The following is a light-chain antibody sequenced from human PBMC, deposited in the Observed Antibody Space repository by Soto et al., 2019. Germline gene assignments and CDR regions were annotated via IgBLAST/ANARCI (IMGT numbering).Light chain of an antibody. CDR2: DAS. CDR1: QSISRW. Sequence: DIQMTQFASTRSGSGRERVTITCGSRQSISRWVAWYQQKPGKAPKLLISDASIRGSGVTSRLSGSGSATEFTLTITSLQSDDFETYYCQKYNDYSWTFCQGAKVDI. J-gene: IGKJ1*01. CDR3: QKYNDYSWT. V-gene: IGKV1-5*01.